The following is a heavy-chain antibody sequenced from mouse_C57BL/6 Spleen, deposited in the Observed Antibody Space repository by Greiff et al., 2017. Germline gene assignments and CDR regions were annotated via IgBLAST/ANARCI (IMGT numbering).Heavy chain of an antibody. Sequence: QVQLQQPGAELVRPGSSVKLSCKASGYTFTSYWMHWVKQRPIQGLEWIGNIDPSDSETHYNQKFKDKATLTVDKSSSTAYMQLSSLTSEDSAVYYCATPGYGTYYAMDYWGQGTSVTVSS. CDR1: GYTFTSYW. V-gene: IGHV1-52*01. CDR3: ATPGYGTYYAMDY. J-gene: IGHJ4*01. CDR2: IDPSDSET. D-gene: IGHD2-10*02.